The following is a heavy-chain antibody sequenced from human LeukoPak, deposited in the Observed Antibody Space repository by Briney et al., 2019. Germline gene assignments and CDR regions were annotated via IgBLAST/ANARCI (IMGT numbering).Heavy chain of an antibody. CDR1: GGSISSGGYY. CDR2: IYYSGST. V-gene: IGHV4-31*03. J-gene: IGHJ5*02. Sequence: SETLSLTCTVSGGSISSGGYYWSWIRQHPGKGLEWIGYIYYSGSTYYNPSLKSRVTISGDTSKNQFSLKLSSVTAADTAVHYCARAYDILTGSWFDPWGQGTLVTVSS. D-gene: IGHD3-9*01. CDR3: ARAYDILTGSWFDP.